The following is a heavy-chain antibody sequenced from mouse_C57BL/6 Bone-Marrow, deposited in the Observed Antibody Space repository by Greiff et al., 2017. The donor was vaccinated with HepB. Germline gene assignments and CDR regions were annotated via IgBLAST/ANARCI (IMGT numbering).Heavy chain of an antibody. J-gene: IGHJ4*01. CDR1: GYTFTSYG. Sequence: VQLQQSGAELARPGASVKLSCKASGYTFTSYGISWVKQRTGQGLEWIGEIYPRSGNTYYNEKFKGKATLTADKSSSTAYMELRSLTSEDSAVYFCAGGVTTVVARYAMDYWGQGTSVTVSS. CDR2: IYPRSGNT. D-gene: IGHD1-1*01. CDR3: AGGVTTVVARYAMDY. V-gene: IGHV1-81*01.